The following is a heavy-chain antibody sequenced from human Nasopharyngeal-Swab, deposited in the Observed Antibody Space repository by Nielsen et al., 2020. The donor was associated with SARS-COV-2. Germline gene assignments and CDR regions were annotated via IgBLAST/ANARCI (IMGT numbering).Heavy chain of an antibody. CDR2: ISFSGGRT. Sequence: GESLKISCAVSGFSFRDSAMTWVRQAAGKGLEWVSSISFSGGRTYYAESVRGRSTISRDNSKNTVYLQMGGLGAEDTAVYYCAKVNGYHRDNGDFEYWGQGTMVTVAS. D-gene: IGHD5-24*01. V-gene: IGHV3-23*01. CDR3: AKVNGYHRDNGDFEY. CDR1: GFSFRDSA. J-gene: IGHJ4*02.